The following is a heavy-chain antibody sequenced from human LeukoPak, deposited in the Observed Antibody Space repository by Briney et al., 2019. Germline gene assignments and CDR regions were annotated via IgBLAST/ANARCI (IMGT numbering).Heavy chain of an antibody. D-gene: IGHD1/OR15-1a*01. Sequence: SETLSLTCAVYGGSFSGYYWSWIRQPPGKGLEWIGEINHSGSTNYNPSLKSRVTISVDMSKNQFSLKLSSVTAADTAVYYCARDSSTSYYYGMDVWGQGTTVTVSS. CDR3: ARDSSTSYYYGMDV. J-gene: IGHJ6*02. CDR1: GGSFSGYY. V-gene: IGHV4-34*01. CDR2: INHSGST.